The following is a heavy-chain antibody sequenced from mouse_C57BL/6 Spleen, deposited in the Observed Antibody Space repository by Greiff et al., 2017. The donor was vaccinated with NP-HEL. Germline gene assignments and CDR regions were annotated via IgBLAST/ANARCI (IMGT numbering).Heavy chain of an antibody. V-gene: IGHV1-69*01. CDR3: ARLDDYDGGYYFDY. CDR1: GYTFTSYW. CDR2: IDPSDSYT. Sequence: QVQLQQPGAELVMPGASVKLSCKASGYTFTSYWMHWVKQRPGQGLEWIGEIDPSDSYTNYNQKFKGKSTLTVDKSSSTAYMQLSSLTSEDSAVYYCARLDDYDGGYYFDYWGQGTTLTVSS. J-gene: IGHJ2*01. D-gene: IGHD2-4*01.